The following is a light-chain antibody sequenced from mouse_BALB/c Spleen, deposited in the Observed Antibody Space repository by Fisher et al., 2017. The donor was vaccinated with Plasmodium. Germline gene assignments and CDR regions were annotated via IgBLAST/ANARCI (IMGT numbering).Light chain of an antibody. CDR2: YTS. Sequence: DIVLTQTTVTLSVTPGDSVSLSCRASQSINNNLHWYQQKSHESPRLLINYTSQSISGIPSRFSGSGSGTDFTLSISRVETEDFGIYFCQQSDSWPLTFGAGTKLELK. J-gene: IGKJ5*01. CDR3: QQSDSWPLT. V-gene: IGKV5-43*01. CDR1: QSINNN.